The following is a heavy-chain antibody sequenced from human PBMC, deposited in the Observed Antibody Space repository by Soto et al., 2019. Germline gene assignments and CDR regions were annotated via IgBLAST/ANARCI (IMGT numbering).Heavy chain of an antibody. CDR1: GFTFSSYA. CDR2: ISGSGGST. D-gene: IGHD2-15*01. J-gene: IGHJ6*03. CDR3: AQDGSQDGYYSYYMDV. V-gene: IGHV3-23*01. Sequence: EVQLLESGGGLVQPGGSLRLSCAASGFTFSSYAMSWVRQAPGKGLEWVSAISGSGGSTYYAVSVKGRFTISRDSSKTTMYLQMNRLSAADTAVYYCAQDGSQDGYYSYYMDVWGKETTVTVSS.